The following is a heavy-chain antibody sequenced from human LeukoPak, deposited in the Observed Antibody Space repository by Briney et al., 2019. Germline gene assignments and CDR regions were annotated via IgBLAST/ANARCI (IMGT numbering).Heavy chain of an antibody. D-gene: IGHD6-19*01. CDR1: GFTFSSYA. J-gene: IGHJ4*02. CDR2: ISYDGSHK. V-gene: IGHV3-30-3*01. CDR3: AQGSSGWYSGNY. Sequence: GGSLRLSCAASGFTFSSYAMHWVRQAPGKGLEWVAVISYDGSHKYCADSVKGRFTISRDNSKNTPYLQMNSLRAEDTAVYYCAQGSSGWYSGNYWGQGTLVTVSS.